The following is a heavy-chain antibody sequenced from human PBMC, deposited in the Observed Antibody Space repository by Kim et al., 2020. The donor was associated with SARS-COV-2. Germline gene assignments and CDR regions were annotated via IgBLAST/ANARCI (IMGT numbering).Heavy chain of an antibody. CDR1: GGSISVYY. V-gene: IGHV4-59*13. CDR3: ARDMGSGRYGSDVFDI. CDR2: INHTGIT. Sequence: SETLSLTCTVSGGSISVYYWNWIRQPPGKGLEWIGYINHTGITNYNSYLMSRVTISVNTSENKFSLKLKSMTAADTAADYCARDMGSGRYGSDVFDIWG. J-gene: IGHJ3*02. D-gene: IGHD3-10*01.